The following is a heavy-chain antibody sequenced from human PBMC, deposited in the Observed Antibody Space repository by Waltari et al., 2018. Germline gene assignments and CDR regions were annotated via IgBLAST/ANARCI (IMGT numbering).Heavy chain of an antibody. CDR2: IDNSDGSGT. Sequence: EVQLVESGGGLVQPGGSLRLSCEASGFIFSTYWMHWVRQGPGKGLVWVSRIDNSDGSGTSYADSVKGRFTISRDNAKNTLYLQMNSLRAEDTGVYYCARDHYYSKDVWGTGTTVTVSS. CDR3: ARDHYYSKDV. CDR1: GFIFSTYW. J-gene: IGHJ6*04. V-gene: IGHV3-74*01.